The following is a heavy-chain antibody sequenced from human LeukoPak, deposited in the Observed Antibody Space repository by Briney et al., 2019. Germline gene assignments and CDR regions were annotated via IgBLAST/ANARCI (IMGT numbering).Heavy chain of an antibody. Sequence: PSETLSLTCAVYGGSFSGYYWSWIHQPPGKGLEWIGEINHSGSTNYNPSLKSRVTISVDTSKNQFSLKLSSVTAADTAAYYCARSIGFNSTAMVYFDYWGQGTLVTVSS. D-gene: IGHD5-18*01. CDR1: GGSFSGYY. CDR2: INHSGST. CDR3: ARSIGFNSTAMVYFDY. J-gene: IGHJ4*02. V-gene: IGHV4-34*01.